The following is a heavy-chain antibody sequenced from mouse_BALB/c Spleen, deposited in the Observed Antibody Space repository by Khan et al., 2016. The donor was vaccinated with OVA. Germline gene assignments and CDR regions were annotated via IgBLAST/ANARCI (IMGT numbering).Heavy chain of an antibody. CDR2: ISYSGSN. CDR3: ARTARIKY. V-gene: IGHV3-2*02. CDR1: GYSITSGYG. D-gene: IGHD1-2*01. Sequence: EVQLQESGPGLVKPSQSLSLTCTVTGYSITSGYGWNWIRQFPGNKLEWMGYISYSGSNNYNPYPKSRISITRKTSKNQFFLQLNSVTTEDTATYSCARTARIKYWGQGTTLTVSS. J-gene: IGHJ2*01.